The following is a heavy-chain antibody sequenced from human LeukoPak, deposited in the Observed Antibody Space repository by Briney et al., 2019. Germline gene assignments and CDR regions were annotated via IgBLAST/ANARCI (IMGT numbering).Heavy chain of an antibody. V-gene: IGHV3-30-3*01. CDR1: GFTFSSYA. CDR2: IPYDGSNK. J-gene: IGHJ6*02. D-gene: IGHD2-21*02. Sequence: GGSLRLSCAASGFTFSSYALHWVRQAPGKGLEWVAVIPYDGSNKYYADSVKGRFTISRDNSKNTLYLQMNSLRAEDTAVYYCARDVTFLYYYYGMDVWGQGTTVTVSS. CDR3: ARDVTFLYYYYGMDV.